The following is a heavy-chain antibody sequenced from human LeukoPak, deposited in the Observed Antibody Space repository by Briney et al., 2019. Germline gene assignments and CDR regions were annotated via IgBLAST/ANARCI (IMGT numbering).Heavy chain of an antibody. Sequence: GGSLRLSCAASGFTFSSYSMNWVRQAPGKGLEWVSYISGSSSIIYYADSVKGRFTISRDNSKNTLYLQMNSLRAEDTAVYYCARGYWYFDLWGRGTLVTVSS. CDR2: ISGSSSII. CDR1: GFTFSSYS. J-gene: IGHJ2*01. V-gene: IGHV3-48*01. CDR3: ARGYWYFDL.